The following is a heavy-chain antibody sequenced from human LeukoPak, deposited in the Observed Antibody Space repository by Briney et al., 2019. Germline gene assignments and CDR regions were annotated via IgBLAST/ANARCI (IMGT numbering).Heavy chain of an antibody. D-gene: IGHD3-9*01. CDR3: VKGKAYDNLDWFDP. CDR2: IIGTADVA. J-gene: IGHJ5*02. V-gene: IGHV3-23*01. CDR1: GFTFRNYA. Sequence: PGGSLRLSCAASGFTFRNYAMAWVRQAPGKGLEWVSSIIGTADVAFCSESVKGRFTISRDNSKNTLSLQMYNLRVEDTAVYYCVKGKAYDNLDWFDPWGQGTLVTVSS.